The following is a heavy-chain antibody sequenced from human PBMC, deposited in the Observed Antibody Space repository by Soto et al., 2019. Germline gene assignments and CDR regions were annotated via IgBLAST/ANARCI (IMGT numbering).Heavy chain of an antibody. CDR3: AKDRRMVVVPAGAMDV. CDR1: GFTFSSYA. V-gene: IGHV3-23*01. J-gene: IGHJ6*04. D-gene: IGHD2-2*01. CDR2: ISGSGGST. Sequence: GGSLRLSCAASGFTFSSYAMSWVRQAPGKGLEWVSAISGSGGSTYYADSVKGRFTISRDNSNNTLYLQMNSLRAEDTAVYYCAKDRRMVVVPAGAMDVWGKGTTVTVSS.